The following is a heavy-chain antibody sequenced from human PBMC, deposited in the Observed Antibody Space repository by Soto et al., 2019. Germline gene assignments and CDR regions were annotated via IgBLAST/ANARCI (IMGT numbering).Heavy chain of an antibody. CDR1: GGSFSGYY. Sequence: QVQLQQWGAGLLKPSETLSLTCAVYGGSFSGYYWSWIRQPPGKGLEWIGEINHSGSTNYNPSLKSRVTISVDTSKNQFSLKLSSVTAADTAVYYCARGLFYGDYYFDYWGQGTLVTVSS. D-gene: IGHD4-17*01. J-gene: IGHJ4*02. V-gene: IGHV4-34*01. CDR2: INHSGST. CDR3: ARGLFYGDYYFDY.